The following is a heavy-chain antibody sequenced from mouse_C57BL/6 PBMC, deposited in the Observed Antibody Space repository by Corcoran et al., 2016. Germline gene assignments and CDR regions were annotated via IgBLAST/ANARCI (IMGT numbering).Heavy chain of an antibody. Sequence: EVQLQQSGPELVKPGASVKISCKASGYTFTDYYMNWVKQSHGKSLEWIGDINPNNGGTSYNQKFKGKATLTVDKSSSTAYMELRSPTSEDSAVYYCARWNYYGSSYHYWGQGTTLTVSS. CDR2: INPNNGGT. CDR3: ARWNYYGSSYHY. J-gene: IGHJ2*01. V-gene: IGHV1-26*01. D-gene: IGHD1-1*01. CDR1: GYTFTDYY.